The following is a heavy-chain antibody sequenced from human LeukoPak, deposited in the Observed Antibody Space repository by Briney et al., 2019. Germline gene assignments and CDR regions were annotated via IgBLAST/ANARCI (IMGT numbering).Heavy chain of an antibody. J-gene: IGHJ6*02. CDR3: ARERLLWFGVYGMDV. CDR2: INHSGST. Sequence: SETLSLTCAVYGGFFSGYYWSWIRKPPGKGLEGIGEINHSGSTNYNPALKGRVTISVDTSKNQFSLKLSSVTAGDTAVYYCARERLLWFGVYGMDVWGQGTTVTVSS. D-gene: IGHD3-10*01. CDR1: GGFFSGYY. V-gene: IGHV4-34*01.